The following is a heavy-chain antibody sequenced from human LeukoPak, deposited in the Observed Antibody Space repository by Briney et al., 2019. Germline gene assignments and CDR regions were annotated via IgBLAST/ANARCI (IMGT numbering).Heavy chain of an antibody. CDR3: ALDLYSSSWYRAGDY. J-gene: IGHJ4*02. V-gene: IGHV1-2*06. CDR2: INPNSGGT. Sequence: ASVKVSCKASGYTFTGYYMHWVRQAPGQGLEWMGRINPNSGGTSYAQKFQGRVTMTRDTSISTAYMELSRLRSDDTAVYYCALDLYSSSWYRAGDYWGQGTLVTVSS. CDR1: GYTFTGYY. D-gene: IGHD6-13*01.